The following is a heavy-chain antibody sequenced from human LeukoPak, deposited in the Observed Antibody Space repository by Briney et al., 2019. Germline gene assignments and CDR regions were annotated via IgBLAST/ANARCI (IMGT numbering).Heavy chain of an antibody. Sequence: GGSLRLSCAASAFTFSSYGMHWVRQAPGKGLEWVAFIRYDGNNKYYVDSVKGRFTISRDNSKNTLYLQMNSLRAEDTAVYYCAKFPNYYDSSGYHYYDYWGQGTLVTVSS. J-gene: IGHJ4*02. V-gene: IGHV3-30*02. CDR2: IRYDGNNK. D-gene: IGHD3-22*01. CDR3: AKFPNYYDSSGYHYYDY. CDR1: AFTFSSYG.